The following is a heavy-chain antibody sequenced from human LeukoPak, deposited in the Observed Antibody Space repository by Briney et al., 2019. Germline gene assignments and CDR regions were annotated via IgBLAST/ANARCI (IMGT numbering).Heavy chain of an antibody. CDR1: GFTFDDYA. J-gene: IGHJ4*02. V-gene: IGHV3-9*01. D-gene: IGHD6-19*01. CDR3: AKGEWLALDY. CDR2: ISWNSGSI. Sequence: GRSLRLSCAASGFTFDDYAMHWVRQAPGKGLEWVSGISWNSGSIGYADSVKGRFTISRDNAKNSLYLQMNSLRAEDTALYYCAKGEWLALDYWGQGTLVTVSS.